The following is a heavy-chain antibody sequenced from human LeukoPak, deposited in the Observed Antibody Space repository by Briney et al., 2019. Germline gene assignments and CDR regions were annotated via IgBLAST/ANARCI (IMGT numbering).Heavy chain of an antibody. J-gene: IGHJ4*02. V-gene: IGHV4-59*01. D-gene: IGHD2-15*01. CDR3: ARGRVAYSAYYFDC. CDR2: IYYTGST. CDR1: GDSITNYF. Sequence: SETLSLTCTVSGDSITNYFWSWIRQPPGKGLEWIGYIYYTGSTNYKPSLRSRVTISVDTSTNQFSLRLRSLTAADTAVYYCARGRVAYSAYYFDCWGQGTLVTVSS.